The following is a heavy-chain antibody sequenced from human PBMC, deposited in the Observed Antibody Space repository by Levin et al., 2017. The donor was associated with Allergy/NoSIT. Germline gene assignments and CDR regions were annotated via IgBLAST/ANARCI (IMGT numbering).Heavy chain of an antibody. D-gene: IGHD2-2*01. CDR2: TSDSGGST. V-gene: IGHV3-23*01. CDR1: GFTFRNYA. J-gene: IGHJ6*02. CDR3: AKDLSAVPAANYYYAMDV. Sequence: LSLPCAASGFTFRNYAMNWVRQAPGKGLEWVSGTSDSGGSTYYADSVKGRFTISRDNSKNTLYLQVNSLRAEDTALYYCAKDLSAVPAANYYYAMDVWGQGTTVTVSS.